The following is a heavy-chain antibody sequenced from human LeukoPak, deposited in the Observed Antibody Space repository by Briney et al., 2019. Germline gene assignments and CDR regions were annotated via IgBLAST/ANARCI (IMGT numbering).Heavy chain of an antibody. D-gene: IGHD3-22*01. CDR2: INTNTGNP. CDR1: GYTFTSYA. Sequence: ASVKVSCKASGYTFTSYAMNWVRQAPGQGLEWMGWINTNTGNPTYAQGFTGRFVFSLETSVSTAYLQISSLKAEDTAVYYCARDGYYYDSPVAPSDYWGQGTLVTVSS. J-gene: IGHJ4*02. CDR3: ARDGYYYDSPVAPSDY. V-gene: IGHV7-4-1*02.